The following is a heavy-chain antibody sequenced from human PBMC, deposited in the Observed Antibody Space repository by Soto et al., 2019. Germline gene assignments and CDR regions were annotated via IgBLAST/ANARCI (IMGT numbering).Heavy chain of an antibody. V-gene: IGHV4-59*11. CDR2: IYYSGST. J-gene: IGHJ4*02. CDR3: ARYTAKGYFDY. CDR1: GGSIFSHY. Sequence: SATRSITCTVSGGSIFSHYWGWIRQPPGKGLEYIGYIYYSGSTNYNPSLKSRVTMSVDTSKNQFSLKLSSVTAADTAVYYCARYTAKGYFDYWGQGTLVTVSS. D-gene: IGHD5-18*01.